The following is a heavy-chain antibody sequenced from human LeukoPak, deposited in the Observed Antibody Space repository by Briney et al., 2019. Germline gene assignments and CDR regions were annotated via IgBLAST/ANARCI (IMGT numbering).Heavy chain of an antibody. D-gene: IGHD3-10*01. J-gene: IGHJ4*02. CDR2: IYPRDGST. CDR1: GYTFTSNY. Sequence: ASVKVSCKASGYTFTSNYIHWVRQAPGQGLEWMGMIYPRDGSTSYAQKFQGRVTVTRDTSTSTVHMELSGLRSEDTAVYYCARDLFELWFGELLPFDYWSQGTLVTVSS. V-gene: IGHV1-46*01. CDR3: ARDLFELWFGELLPFDY.